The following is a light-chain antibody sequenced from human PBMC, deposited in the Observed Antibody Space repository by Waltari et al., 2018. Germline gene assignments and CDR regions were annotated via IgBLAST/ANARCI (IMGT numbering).Light chain of an antibody. CDR1: RIVSSCC. CDR2: GTT. Sequence: EIVLTQSPGTLPLSPGERATLSCRASRIVSSCCLAWYQQKPGQAPRLLILGTTSRAPGIPDRFSGSGSGTDFTLTITRLEPEDFAVYYCQQYGSSPETFGQGTKVDIK. V-gene: IGKV3-20*01. J-gene: IGKJ1*01. CDR3: QQYGSSPET.